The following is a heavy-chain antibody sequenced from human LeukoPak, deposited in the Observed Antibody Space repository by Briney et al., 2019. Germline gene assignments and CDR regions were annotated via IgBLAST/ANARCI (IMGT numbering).Heavy chain of an antibody. CDR3: ARTLIITMVRGAPFNWFDP. V-gene: IGHV4-30-4*08. CDR1: GGSISSGDYY. CDR2: IYYSGST. Sequence: PSQTLSLTCTVSGGSISSGDYYWSWIRQPPGKGLEWIGYIYYSGSTYYNPSLKSRVTISVDTSKNQFSLKLSSVTAADTAVYYCARTLIITMVRGAPFNWFDPWGQGTLVTVSS. J-gene: IGHJ5*02. D-gene: IGHD3-10*01.